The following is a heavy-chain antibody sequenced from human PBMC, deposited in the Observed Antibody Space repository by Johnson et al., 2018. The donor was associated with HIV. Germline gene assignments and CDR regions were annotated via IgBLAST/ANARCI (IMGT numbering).Heavy chain of an antibody. Sequence: VQLVESRGVLVQPGGSLRLSCAASGFTVSSNEMSWVRQAPGKGLEWVSSISGGSTYYADSVKGRFPISRDNSKNTLYLQMNSLRAEDTAVYYCAREIPQQWLVRRGAFDIWGQGTMVTVSS. CDR3: AREIPQQWLVRRGAFDI. D-gene: IGHD6-19*01. CDR2: ISGGST. V-gene: IGHV3-38-3*01. CDR1: GFTVSSNE. J-gene: IGHJ3*02.